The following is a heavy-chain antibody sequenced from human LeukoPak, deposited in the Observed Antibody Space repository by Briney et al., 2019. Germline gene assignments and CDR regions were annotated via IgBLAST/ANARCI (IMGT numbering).Heavy chain of an antibody. D-gene: IGHD6-25*01. CDR3: ARHQEGSDFDY. CDR1: SGSISSYY. CDR2: IYYSGNP. J-gene: IGHJ4*02. V-gene: IGHV4-39*01. Sequence: PSETLSLTCTVSSGSISSYYWGWIRQPPGKGLEWIGSIYYSGNPYYNPSLMSRVTISVDTSKNQFSLRLSSVTAADTAVYYCARHQEGSDFDYWGQGTLVTVSS.